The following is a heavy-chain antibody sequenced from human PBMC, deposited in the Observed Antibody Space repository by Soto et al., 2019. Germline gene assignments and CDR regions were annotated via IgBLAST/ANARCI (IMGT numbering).Heavy chain of an antibody. CDR3: ARMGGDYANWFGP. Sequence: GESRKISFKGSGYSFTSYWIGWVRQIPVKGLEWMGIIYPGGSDTIYSPSFQGQVTISADKSISTAYLQWSSLKASDTAMYYCARMGGDYANWFGPWGQGTLVTVST. J-gene: IGHJ5*02. CDR1: GYSFTSYW. D-gene: IGHD4-17*01. V-gene: IGHV5-51*01. CDR2: IYPGGSDT.